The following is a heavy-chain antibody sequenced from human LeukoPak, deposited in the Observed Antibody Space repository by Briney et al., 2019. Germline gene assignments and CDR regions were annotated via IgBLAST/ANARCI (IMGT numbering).Heavy chain of an antibody. CDR1: RGSISIYY. CDR3: ARAPYCSGGRCYGFGPGAQRENWFAP. Sequence: SETLSLTCTVSRGSISIYYLSWIRQPPGKGLEWIGCIYYSRSTNYNPSLKSRVTISVDTSKNQFSLKLSSVTAADTAVYYCARAPYCSGGRCYGFGPGAQRENWFAPWGQGTLVTVSS. J-gene: IGHJ5*02. D-gene: IGHD2-15*01. V-gene: IGHV4-59*01. CDR2: IYYSRST.